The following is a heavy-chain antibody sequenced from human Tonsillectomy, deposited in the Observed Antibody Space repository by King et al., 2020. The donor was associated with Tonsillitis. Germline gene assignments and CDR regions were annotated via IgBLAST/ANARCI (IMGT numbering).Heavy chain of an antibody. CDR3: AKDQRRGTIHGRQVWSQYGMDV. CDR2: ISYDGSNK. V-gene: IGHV3-30*18. CDR1: GFTFSSYG. D-gene: IGHD3-3*01. Sequence: VQLVESGGGVVQPGRSLRLSCAASGFTFSSYGMHWVRQAPGKGLEWVAVISYDGSNKYYADSVKCRFTISRDNSKNTLYLQMNSLRAEDTAVYYCAKDQRRGTIHGRQVWSQYGMDVWGQGTTVTVSS. J-gene: IGHJ6*02.